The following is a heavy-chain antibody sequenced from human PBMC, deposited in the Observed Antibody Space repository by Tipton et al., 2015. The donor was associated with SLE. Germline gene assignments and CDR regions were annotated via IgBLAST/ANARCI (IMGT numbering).Heavy chain of an antibody. CDR1: GFTFSSYS. V-gene: IGHV3-21*03. CDR3: ARDDIAADDMDV. D-gene: IGHD6-6*01. Sequence: AVSGFTFSSYSMNWVRQAPGKGLEWVSSISSDSYYIYYADSVKGRFTISRDNAKNSLYLQMNSLRAEDTAVYYCARDDIAADDMDVWGQGTTVTVSS. J-gene: IGHJ6*02. CDR2: ISSDSYYI.